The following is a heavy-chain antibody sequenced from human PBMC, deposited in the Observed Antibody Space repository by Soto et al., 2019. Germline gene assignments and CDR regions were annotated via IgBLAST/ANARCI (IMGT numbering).Heavy chain of an antibody. D-gene: IGHD6-13*01. CDR1: GFTFSDYY. CDR2: ISSSGETT. V-gene: IGHV3-11*01. CDR3: AREPLQYKSSWYYVY. Sequence: QVQLLESGGGLVKPGGSLRLSCAASGFTFSDYYMTWIRQAPGKGLEWISYISSSGETTSYADSVKGRFTISRDNAKKSLYLQMNSLRAEDTAVYYCAREPLQYKSSWYYVYWGQGTLVTVSS. J-gene: IGHJ4*02.